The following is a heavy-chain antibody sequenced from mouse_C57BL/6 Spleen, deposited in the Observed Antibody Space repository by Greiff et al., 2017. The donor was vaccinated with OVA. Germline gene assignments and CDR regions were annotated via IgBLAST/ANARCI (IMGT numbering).Heavy chain of an antibody. V-gene: IGHV1-50*01. CDR2: IDPSDSYT. CDR3: AGRAGAWFAY. CDR1: GYTFTSCW. J-gene: IGHJ3*01. D-gene: IGHD3-3*01. Sequence: QVQLQQPGAELVKPGASVKLSCKASGYTFTSCWMQWVKQRPGQGLEWIGEIDPSDSYTNYNQKFKGKATLTADTSSSTAYMQLSSLTSEDSAVYYCAGRAGAWFAYWGQGTLVTVSA.